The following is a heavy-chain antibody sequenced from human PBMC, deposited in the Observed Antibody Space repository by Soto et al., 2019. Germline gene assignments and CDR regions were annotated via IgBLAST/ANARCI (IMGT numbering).Heavy chain of an antibody. CDR1: GGSISSSSYY. CDR2: SYYSGST. J-gene: IGHJ6*02. V-gene: IGHV4-39*01. CDR3: ARQGDYGDYVGDYYYYYGMAV. D-gene: IGHD4-17*01. Sequence: QLQLQESGPGLVKPSETLSLTCTVSGGSISSSSYYWGWIRQPPGKGLEWIGSSYYSGSTYYNPSLKSRVTLSVDTSKNQFSLKLSSVTAADTAVYYCARQGDYGDYVGDYYYYYGMAVWGQGTTVTVSS.